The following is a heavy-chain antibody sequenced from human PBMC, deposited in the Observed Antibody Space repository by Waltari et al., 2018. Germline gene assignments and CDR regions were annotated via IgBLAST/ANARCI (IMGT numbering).Heavy chain of an antibody. Sequence: QITLKESGPTLVKPTQTLTLTCTFSGFSLSTSGVGVAWIRQPPGNAPHWLALIYWNDKKYYSPSLTSRLSVSKDTSRTQVVLTMTNMDPVDTATYYCARKVYDFWSGYSNWLDPWGQGILVTVSS. D-gene: IGHD3-3*01. J-gene: IGHJ5*02. CDR3: ARKVYDFWSGYSNWLDP. CDR2: IYWNDKK. V-gene: IGHV2-5*01. CDR1: GFSLSTSGVG.